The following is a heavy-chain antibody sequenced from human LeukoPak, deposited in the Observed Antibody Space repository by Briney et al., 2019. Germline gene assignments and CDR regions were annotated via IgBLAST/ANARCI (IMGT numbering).Heavy chain of an antibody. D-gene: IGHD6-6*01. CDR1: GGSISSYY. J-gene: IGHJ6*03. CDR3: ARELVNFKGYYYMDV. CDR2: IYYSGST. V-gene: IGHV4-59*01. Sequence: SETLSLTCTVSGGSISSYYWSWIRQPPGKGLEWIGNIYYSGSTNYNPSLKSRVTISVDTSKNQFSLKLSSVTAADTAVYYCARELVNFKGYYYMDVWGKGTTVTVSS.